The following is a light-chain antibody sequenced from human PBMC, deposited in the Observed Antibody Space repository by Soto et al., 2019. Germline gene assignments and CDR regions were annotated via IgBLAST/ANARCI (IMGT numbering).Light chain of an antibody. CDR1: QSISSSY. J-gene: IGKJ4*01. CDR2: GAS. Sequence: VLTQSPGTLSLSPGERATLSCRTSQSISSSYFAWYQQKPGQAPSLLMYGASTRATGIPDRFSGSGSGTDFTLTISGPEPEDFAMYFCQHYGGSLLTFGGGTKVEIK. V-gene: IGKV3-20*01. CDR3: QHYGGSLLT.